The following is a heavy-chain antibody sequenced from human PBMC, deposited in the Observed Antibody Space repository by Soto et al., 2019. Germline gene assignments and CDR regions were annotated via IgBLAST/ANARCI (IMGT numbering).Heavy chain of an antibody. Sequence: PSETLSLTCAAYGGSFSGYYWSWIRQPPGKGLEWIGEINHSGSTNYNPSLKSRVTISVDTSKNQFSLKLSSVTAADTAVYYCASGGGSSWYRDYWGQGTLVTVSS. V-gene: IGHV4-34*01. CDR1: GGSFSGYY. J-gene: IGHJ4*02. CDR3: ASGGGSSWYRDY. D-gene: IGHD6-13*01. CDR2: INHSGST.